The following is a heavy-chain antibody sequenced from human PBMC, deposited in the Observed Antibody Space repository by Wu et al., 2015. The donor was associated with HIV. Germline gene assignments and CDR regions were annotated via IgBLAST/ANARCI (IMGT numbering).Heavy chain of an antibody. V-gene: IGHV1-2*02. J-gene: IGHJ4*02. CDR2: INPNTGGA. D-gene: IGHD6-19*01. Sequence: QVQLVQSGAEVKKPGASVRVSCKTSGYSFPAYYIHWVRQAPGQGLEWMGRINPNTGGADSAQKFQGRVTMTRDTSISTAYMELSSLRSEDTAVYYCARQRAYTSGWYIYDNWGQGTLVTVSS. CDR1: GYSFPAYY. CDR3: ARQRAYTSGWYIYDN.